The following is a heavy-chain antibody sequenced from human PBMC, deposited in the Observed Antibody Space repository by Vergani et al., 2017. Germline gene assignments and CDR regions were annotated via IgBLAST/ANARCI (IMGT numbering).Heavy chain of an antibody. D-gene: IGHD3-16*01. Sequence: QVNLQESGPGLVKPSETLSLTCTVSGGSITNNFWSWIRRPLGKGLEWIGYIHHSGANNSEYSLRSHVSISIDTSKRSFSLRLGSVTTADTAMYYCARDTLXFDSENYDDVFDSWGQGTMVIVSS. CDR1: GGSITNNF. CDR3: ARDTLXFDSENYDDVFDS. V-gene: IGHV4-59*01. CDR2: IHHSGAN. J-gene: IGHJ3*02.